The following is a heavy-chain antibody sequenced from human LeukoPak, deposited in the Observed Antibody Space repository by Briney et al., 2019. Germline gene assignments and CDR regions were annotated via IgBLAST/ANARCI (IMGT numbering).Heavy chain of an antibody. Sequence: GGSLRLXCAASGFTFSSFAMSWVRQAPGKVLEWVSAISGSGGATYYADSVKGRFTISRDNSKNTLYLQMNSLRAEDTAVYYCAKVSRGIVAAMDVWGKGTTVTVSS. CDR2: ISGSGGAT. V-gene: IGHV3-23*01. CDR3: AKVSRGIVAAMDV. D-gene: IGHD6-25*01. J-gene: IGHJ6*03. CDR1: GFTFSSFA.